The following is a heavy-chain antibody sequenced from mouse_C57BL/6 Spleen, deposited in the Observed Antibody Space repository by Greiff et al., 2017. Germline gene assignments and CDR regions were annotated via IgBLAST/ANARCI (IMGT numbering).Heavy chain of an antibody. CDR3: ARGGYGNHWYFDV. V-gene: IGHV1-64*01. Sequence: VKLQPPGAELVKPGASVTLSCKASGYTFTSYWMHWVKQRPGQGLEWIGMSHPNSGSTNYNETFKSKAKLTVDKSYSAADVQLRSLTSADSAVYYWARGGYGNHWYFDVWGTGTTVTVSS. J-gene: IGHJ1*03. CDR1: GYTFTSYW. CDR2: SHPNSGST. D-gene: IGHD2-1*01.